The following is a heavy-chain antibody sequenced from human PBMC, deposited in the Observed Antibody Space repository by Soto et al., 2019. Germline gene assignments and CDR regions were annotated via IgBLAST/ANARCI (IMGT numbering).Heavy chain of an antibody. CDR2: ISYDGSDK. J-gene: IGHJ5*02. D-gene: IGHD3-10*01. CDR3: ARLGPYASGTYSFRHNRFAP. V-gene: IGHV3-30*14. Sequence: PGGSLRLSCAASGFTFSSYAMRWVRQAPGKGLEWVALISYDGSDKDYAVSVKGRFTISRDYSKNTVYLQMNSLRAEDTAVYYCARLGPYASGTYSFRHNRFAPWGQRTLVTVSS. CDR1: GFTFSSYA.